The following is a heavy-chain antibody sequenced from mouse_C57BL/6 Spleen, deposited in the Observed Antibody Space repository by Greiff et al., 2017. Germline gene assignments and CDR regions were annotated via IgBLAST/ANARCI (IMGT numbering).Heavy chain of an antibody. V-gene: IGHV1-64*01. D-gene: IGHD1-1*01. CDR2: IHPNSGST. CDR1: GYTFTSYW. J-gene: IGHJ1*03. CDR3: ARINYGSSHYWYIDV. Sequence: QVQLQQPGAELVKPGASVKLSCKASGYTFTSYWMPWVKQRPGQGLEWIGMIHPNSGSTNYNEKFKSKATLTVDKSSSTSYMQLSSLTSENSAVYYWARINYGSSHYWYIDVWGTGTTVTVAS.